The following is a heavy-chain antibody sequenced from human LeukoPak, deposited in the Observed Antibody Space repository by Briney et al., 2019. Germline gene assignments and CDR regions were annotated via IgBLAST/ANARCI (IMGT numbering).Heavy chain of an antibody. CDR3: AREGPVWYSSSWDNWFDP. J-gene: IGHJ5*02. CDR2: IYHSGST. D-gene: IGHD6-13*01. Sequence: SETLSLTCTVSGGSISTYYWNWIRQPPGKGLEWIGYIYHSGSTNYNPSLQSRVTISVDTSKNQFSLKLSSVTAADTAVYYCAREGPVWYSSSWDNWFDPWGQGTLVTVSS. CDR1: GGSISTYY. V-gene: IGHV4-59*12.